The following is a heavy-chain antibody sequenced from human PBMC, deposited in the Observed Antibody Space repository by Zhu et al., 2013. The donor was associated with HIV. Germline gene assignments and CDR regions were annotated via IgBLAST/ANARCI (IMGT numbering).Heavy chain of an antibody. V-gene: IGHV1-2*04. CDR1: GYTFTGYY. CDR3: ARSERGGYDYVWGSYRNPPLDY. CDR2: INPNSGGT. Sequence: QVQLVQSGAEVKKPGASVKVSCKASGYTFTGYYMHWVRQAPGQGLEWMGWINPNSGGTNYAQKFQGWVTMTRDTSISTAYMELSRLRSDDTAVYYCARSERGGYDYVWGSYRNPPLDYWGQGTLVTVSS. D-gene: IGHD3-16*02. J-gene: IGHJ4*02.